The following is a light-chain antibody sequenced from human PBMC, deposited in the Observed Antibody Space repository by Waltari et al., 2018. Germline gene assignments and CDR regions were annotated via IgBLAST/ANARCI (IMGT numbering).Light chain of an antibody. CDR2: GAS. V-gene: IGKV3-20*01. CDR3: QQCGSSPRT. CDR1: QSVRNNY. Sequence: IVLTQSPGTLSLSPGERATLSCRASQSVRNNYLAWYQQRPGQAPRLLIYGASSRASGIPDRFSGSGSGTDFTLTISRLEPEDFAMYYCQQCGSSPRTFGGGTKVEIK. J-gene: IGKJ4*01.